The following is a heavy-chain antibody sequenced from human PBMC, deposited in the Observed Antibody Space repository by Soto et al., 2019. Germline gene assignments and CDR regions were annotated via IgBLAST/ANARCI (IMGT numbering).Heavy chain of an antibody. Sequence: QVQLQESGPGLVKPSQTLSLTCTVSGGSISSGGYYWSWIRQHPGKGLEWIGYIYYSGSTYYNPSLKSRVTRSVDTSKTQFSLKLSSVTAADTAVYYCARGGIAAAAPPDYWGQGTLVTVSS. CDR2: IYYSGST. J-gene: IGHJ4*02. CDR3: ARGGIAAAAPPDY. V-gene: IGHV4-31*03. D-gene: IGHD6-13*01. CDR1: GGSISSGGYY.